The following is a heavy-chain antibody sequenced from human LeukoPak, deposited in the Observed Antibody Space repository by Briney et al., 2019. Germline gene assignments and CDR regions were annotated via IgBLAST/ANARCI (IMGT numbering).Heavy chain of an antibody. CDR3: ARASGSLRFDY. D-gene: IGHD6-6*01. J-gene: IGHJ4*02. Sequence: SETLSLTCTVSGGSTSSHYWSWIRQPPGKGLEWIGYIYYSGSTNYNPSLKSRVTISVDTSKNQFSLKLSSVTAADTAVYYCARASGSLRFDYWGQGTLVTVSS. CDR2: IYYSGST. V-gene: IGHV4-59*11. CDR1: GGSTSSHY.